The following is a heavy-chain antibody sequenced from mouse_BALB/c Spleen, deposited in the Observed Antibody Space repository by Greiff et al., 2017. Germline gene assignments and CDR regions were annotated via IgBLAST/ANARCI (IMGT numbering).Heavy chain of an antibody. CDR1: GFTFSSYT. Sequence: EVKLVESGGGLVQPGGSLKLSCAASGFTFSSYTMSWVRQTPEKRLEWVAYISNGGGSTYYPDTVKGRFTISRDNAKNTLYLQMSSLKSEDTAMYYCARDGGDFDYWGQGTTLTVSS. V-gene: IGHV5-12-2*01. J-gene: IGHJ2*01. CDR3: ARDGGDFDY. CDR2: ISNGGGST.